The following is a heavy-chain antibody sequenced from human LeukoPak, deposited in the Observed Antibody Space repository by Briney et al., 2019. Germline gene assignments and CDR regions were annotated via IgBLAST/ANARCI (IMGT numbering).Heavy chain of an antibody. V-gene: IGHV3-23*01. CDR2: SSGSDGST. CDR1: GFTFSTYG. Sequence: GGSLRLSCAASGFTFSTYGMSWVRQAPGKGLEWVSASSGSDGSTYYADSVKGRFTISRDHSKNTLYLQLNSLRAEDTAVYYCARDGRGPQAGRGYDILTGYYRAGYYGMDVWGQGTTVTVSS. J-gene: IGHJ6*02. CDR3: ARDGRGPQAGRGYDILTGYYRAGYYGMDV. D-gene: IGHD3-9*01.